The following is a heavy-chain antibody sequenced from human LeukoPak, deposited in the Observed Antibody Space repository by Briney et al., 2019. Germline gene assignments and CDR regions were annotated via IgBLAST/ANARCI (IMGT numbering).Heavy chain of an antibody. D-gene: IGHD3-22*01. CDR2: IYYSGST. V-gene: IGHV4-39*01. CDR1: GGSFSGYY. Sequence: SETLSLTCAVYGGSFSGYYWGWIRQPPGKGLEWIGSIYYSGSTYYNPSLKSRVTISVDTSKNQFSLKLSSVTAADTAVYYCASLSPAGYYYDSSGYVGRTDYWGQGTLVTVSS. J-gene: IGHJ4*02. CDR3: ASLSPAGYYYDSSGYVGRTDY.